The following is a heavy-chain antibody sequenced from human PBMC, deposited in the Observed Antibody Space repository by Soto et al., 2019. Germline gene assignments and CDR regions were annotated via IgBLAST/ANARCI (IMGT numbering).Heavy chain of an antibody. Sequence: QVQLVQSGAAVKKPGTSVKVACKASGGTFSSYAISWVRQAPGQGLKWMGGLFPTFGTANYAQKCQRRETITADESKSTADMAMSSLSSEDTALYYCARDLRDGYDYGGNSGLYCGAFDIWGQGTMVTVSS. CDR1: GGTFSSYA. CDR2: LFPTFGTA. J-gene: IGHJ3*02. V-gene: IGHV1-69*01. D-gene: IGHD4-17*01. CDR3: ARDLRDGYDYGGNSGLYCGAFDI.